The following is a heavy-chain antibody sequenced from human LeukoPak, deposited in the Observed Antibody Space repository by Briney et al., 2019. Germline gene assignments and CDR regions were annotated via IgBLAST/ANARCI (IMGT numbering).Heavy chain of an antibody. J-gene: IGHJ4*02. D-gene: IGHD3-22*01. CDR1: GYTFTGYY. V-gene: IGHV1-2*02. Sequence: ASVKVSCKASGYTFTGYYMHWVRQAPGQGLEWMGWVNPNSGGTNYAQKFQGRVTMTRDTSISTAYMELSRLRPDDTAVYYCARGAYYYDSSGSNFGGYWGQGTLVTVSS. CDR3: ARGAYYYDSSGSNFGGY. CDR2: VNPNSGGT.